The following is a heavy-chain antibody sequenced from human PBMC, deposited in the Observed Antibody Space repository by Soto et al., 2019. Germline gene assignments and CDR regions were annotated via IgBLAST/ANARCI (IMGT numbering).Heavy chain of an antibody. D-gene: IGHD3-10*01. V-gene: IGHV4-39*02. CDR1: GGSISSISHS. J-gene: IGHJ4*02. CDR3: ARLVTRTQYYFDF. Sequence: SETLSLTCTVSGGSISSISHSWGWIRQSPGQGLEWIGNIFYNGITYYNPSLKSRVTISADTSKNHFSLKLRSVTVADTAVYSCARLVTRTQYYFDFWGQGSLVTVSS. CDR2: IFYNGIT.